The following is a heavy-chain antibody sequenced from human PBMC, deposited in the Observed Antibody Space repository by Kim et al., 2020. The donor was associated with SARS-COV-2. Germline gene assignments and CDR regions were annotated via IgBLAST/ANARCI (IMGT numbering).Heavy chain of an antibody. J-gene: IGHJ4*02. D-gene: IGHD2-2*03. CDR2: IRTKVYGGTT. Sequence: GGSLRLSCTASGFTFGDYAINWVRQAPGKGLEWVGFIRTKVYGGTTEYAASVKGRFTISRDDSKSIAYLQMNGLKTEDTAVYYCSRERGGYCSGTACYNIGDYFDSWGQGTLVTVSS. V-gene: IGHV3-49*04. CDR1: GFTFGDYA. CDR3: SRERGGYCSGTACYNIGDYFDS.